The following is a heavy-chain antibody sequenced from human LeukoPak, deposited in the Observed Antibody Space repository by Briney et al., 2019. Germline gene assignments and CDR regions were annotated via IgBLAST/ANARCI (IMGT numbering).Heavy chain of an antibody. V-gene: IGHV6-1*01. Sequence: PSQTLSLTCAISGDSVSSNSAAWTWIRLSPSRGLEWLGKTYYRSKWYNDYAESVKSRIIINPDTSKNQFSLQLNSVTPEDTAMYYCARDVNWNYDYWGQGTLVTVSS. CDR1: GDSVSSNSAA. D-gene: IGHD1-7*01. J-gene: IGHJ4*02. CDR2: TYYRSKWYN. CDR3: ARDVNWNYDY.